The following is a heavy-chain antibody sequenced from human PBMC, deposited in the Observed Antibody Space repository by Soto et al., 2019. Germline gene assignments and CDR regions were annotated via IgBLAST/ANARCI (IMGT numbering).Heavy chain of an antibody. CDR3: ARATVDSSGPGPFDC. CDR1: GGTFSGYY. D-gene: IGHD3-22*01. Sequence: QVQLQQWGAGLLKPSETLSLTCAVSGGTFSGYYWSWIRQPPGKGLEWIVEINHSGSTNYNPSLKSRVIISVDTSKNQFSLKLSSVTAADTAIYYCARATVDSSGPGPFDCWGQGTLVPVSS. V-gene: IGHV4-34*01. J-gene: IGHJ4*02. CDR2: INHSGST.